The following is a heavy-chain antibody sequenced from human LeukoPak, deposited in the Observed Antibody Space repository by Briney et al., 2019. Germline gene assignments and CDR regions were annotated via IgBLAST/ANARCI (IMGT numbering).Heavy chain of an antibody. J-gene: IGHJ4*02. Sequence: ASVKVSCKASGYTSIDYYMHWVRQAPGQGLEWMGIINPRGGSTIYAQDFQGRVTLTRDTSTSTVYMELSSLRSEDTAVYYCARRYYDNSGHYYAYYFDYWGQGTLVTVSS. CDR3: ARRYYDNSGHYYAYYFDY. V-gene: IGHV1-46*01. D-gene: IGHD3-22*01. CDR1: GYTSIDYY. CDR2: INPRGGST.